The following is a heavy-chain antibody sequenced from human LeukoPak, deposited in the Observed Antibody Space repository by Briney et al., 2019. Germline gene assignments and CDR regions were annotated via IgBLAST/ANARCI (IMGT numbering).Heavy chain of an antibody. CDR2: ISSSGSTI. CDR1: GFTFNDYY. D-gene: IGHD5-12*01. CDR3: ARDHKRGYSGYDPNFDY. Sequence: GGSLRLSCAASGFTFNDYYMSWIRQAPGKGLEWVSYISSSGSTIYYADSVKGRFTISRDNAKNSLYLQMNSLRAEDTAVYYCARDHKRGYSGYDPNFDYWGQGTLVTVSS. V-gene: IGHV3-11*01. J-gene: IGHJ4*02.